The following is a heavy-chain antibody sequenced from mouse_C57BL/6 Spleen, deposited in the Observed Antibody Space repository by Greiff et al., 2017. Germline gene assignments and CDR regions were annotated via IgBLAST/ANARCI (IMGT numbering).Heavy chain of an antibody. J-gene: IGHJ3*01. CDR3: ARYGTRFAY. CDR1: GYTFTSYW. V-gene: IGHV1-50*01. Sequence: QVQLQQPGAELVKPGASVKLSCKASGYTFTSYWMQWVKQRPGQGLEWIGGIDPSDSYTNYNQKFKGKATLTVDTSSSTAYMQLSSLTSEDSAVYYCARYGTRFAYWGQGTLVTVSA. D-gene: IGHD4-1*01. CDR2: IDPSDSYT.